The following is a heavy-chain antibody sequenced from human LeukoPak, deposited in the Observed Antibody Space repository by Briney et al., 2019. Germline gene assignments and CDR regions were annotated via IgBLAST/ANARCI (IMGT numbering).Heavy chain of an antibody. J-gene: IGHJ6*02. V-gene: IGHV3-66*01. CDR3: TGYTHKGV. CDR1: GFTVGNNY. Sequence: PGGSLRLSCTASGFTVGNNYMSWVRQAPGKGLEWVSVLYSRGDPYYEDSVKGRFTISRDSSKNTLYLQMNSLRAEDTAVYYCTGYTHKGVWGQGTTVTVSS. CDR2: LYSRGDP.